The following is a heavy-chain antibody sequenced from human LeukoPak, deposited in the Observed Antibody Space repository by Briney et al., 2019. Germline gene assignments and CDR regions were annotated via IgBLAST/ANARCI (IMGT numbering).Heavy chain of an antibody. V-gene: IGHV4-61*08. CDR1: GGSLSSAGYY. J-gene: IGHJ6*02. Sequence: PSETLSLTCTVSGGSLSSAGYYWSWIRQHPGKGLEWIGYIYYTGSTNYNPSLKSRVTISVDTSKNQVYLKLSSVTAADTAVYYCARHGAASRGYYTDNYYGMDVWGQGTTATVSS. D-gene: IGHD3-3*01. CDR3: ARHGAASRGYYTDNYYGMDV. CDR2: IYYTGST.